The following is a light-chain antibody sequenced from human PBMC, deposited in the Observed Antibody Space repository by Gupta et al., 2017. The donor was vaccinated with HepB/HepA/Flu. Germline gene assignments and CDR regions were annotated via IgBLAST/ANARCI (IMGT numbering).Light chain of an antibody. CDR3: QQSDSSPYT. Sequence: DIQMTQSPSSLSASVGDRVTITCRASQTISSYLNWYQQKSGKAPKLLIYAASNLQNVVPSRFSGSGSGTDFTLTISRLQPEDFATYYCQQSDSSPYTFGRGTKMEIK. CDR2: AAS. V-gene: IGKV1-39*01. J-gene: IGKJ2*01. CDR1: QTISSY.